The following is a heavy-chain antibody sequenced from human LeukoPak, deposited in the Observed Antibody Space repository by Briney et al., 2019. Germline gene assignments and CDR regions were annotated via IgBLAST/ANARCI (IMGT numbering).Heavy chain of an antibody. Sequence: GGSLRLSCAASGFTFDDYGMSWVRQAPGKGLEWVSGIDWNGGSAGYADSVKGRFTISRDNSKNTLYLQMNSLRAEDTAVYYCARDRYSGAFDIWGQGTMVTVSS. CDR3: ARDRYSGAFDI. CDR2: IDWNGGSA. J-gene: IGHJ3*02. CDR1: GFTFDDYG. V-gene: IGHV3-20*04. D-gene: IGHD3-10*01.